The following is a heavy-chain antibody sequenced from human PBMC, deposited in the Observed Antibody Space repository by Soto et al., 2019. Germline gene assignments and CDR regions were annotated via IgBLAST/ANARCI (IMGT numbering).Heavy chain of an antibody. J-gene: IGHJ4*02. Sequence: GGSLRLSCAASGFTFSSYAMSWVRQAPGKGLEWVSAISGSGGSTYYADSVKGRFTISRDNSKNTLYLQMNSLRAEDTAVYYCAKMVGAYYYGSGSYRWGQGTLVTVSS. V-gene: IGHV3-23*01. CDR1: GFTFSSYA. CDR2: ISGSGGST. D-gene: IGHD3-10*01. CDR3: AKMVGAYYYGSGSYR.